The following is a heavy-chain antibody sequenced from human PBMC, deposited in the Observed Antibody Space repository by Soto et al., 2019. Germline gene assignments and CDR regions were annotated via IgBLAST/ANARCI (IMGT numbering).Heavy chain of an antibody. CDR1: GYSFTSYW. Sequence: GDSLKISCKGSGYSFTSYWIGWVRQMPGKGLEWMGIIYPGDSDTRYSPSFQGQVTISADKSISTAYLQWSSLKASDTAMYYCATTILTGYYYYGMDVWGQGTTVTVSS. CDR3: ATTILTGYYYYGMDV. V-gene: IGHV5-51*01. J-gene: IGHJ6*02. CDR2: IYPGDSDT. D-gene: IGHD3-9*01.